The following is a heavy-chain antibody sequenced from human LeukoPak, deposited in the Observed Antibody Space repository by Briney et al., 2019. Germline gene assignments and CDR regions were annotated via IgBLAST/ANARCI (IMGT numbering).Heavy chain of an antibody. CDR3: ARGGYYGSGNDFRFDP. CDR1: GGSISSYY. V-gene: IGHV4-59*01. CDR2: IYYSGGT. J-gene: IGHJ5*02. Sequence: SETLSLTCTVSGGSISSYYWSWIRQPPGKGLEWIGYIYYSGGTNYNPSLKSRVTISADTSKNQFSLKLCSVTAADTAIYYCARGGYYGSGNDFRFDPWGQGTLVTVSS. D-gene: IGHD3-10*01.